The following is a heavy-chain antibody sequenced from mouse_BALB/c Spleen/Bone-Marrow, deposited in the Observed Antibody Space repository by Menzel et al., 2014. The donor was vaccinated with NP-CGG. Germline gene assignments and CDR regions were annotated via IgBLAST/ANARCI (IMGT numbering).Heavy chain of an antibody. J-gene: IGHJ4*01. CDR2: ISNGSSTI. Sequence: EVQRVESGGGLVQPGGSRKLSCAASGFTFSSFGMHWVRQAPEKGLEWVAYISNGSSTIYYADTVKGRFTISRDNPKNTLFLQMTSLRSEDTAMYYCARKGAMITHYYAMTTGVKEPQSPSSQ. CDR3: ARKGAMITHYYAMTT. V-gene: IGHV5-17*02. D-gene: IGHD2-4*01. CDR1: GFTFSSFG.